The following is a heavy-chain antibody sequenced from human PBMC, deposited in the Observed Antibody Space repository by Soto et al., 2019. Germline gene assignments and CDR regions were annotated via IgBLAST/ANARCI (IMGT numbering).Heavy chain of an antibody. V-gene: IGHV4-4*07. J-gene: IGHJ6*02. CDR1: GDSISSYY. CDR2: IYTSGST. CDR3: ARDQISGWYPAPYYYYGMDV. D-gene: IGHD6-19*01. Sequence: SETLSLTCTVSGDSISSYYWSWIRQPAGKGLEWIGRIYTSGSTNYNPSLKSQVTMSVDTSKNQFSLKLSSVTAADTAVYYCARDQISGWYPAPYYYYGMDVWGQGTTITVSS.